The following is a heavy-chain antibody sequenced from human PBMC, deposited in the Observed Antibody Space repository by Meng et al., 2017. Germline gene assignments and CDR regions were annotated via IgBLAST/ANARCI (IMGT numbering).Heavy chain of an antibody. CDR1: GGSLRGYY. V-gene: IGHV4-34*01. D-gene: IGHD5-18*01. CDR3: ARCRHTAMAKYNWFDP. J-gene: IGHJ5*02. CDR2: INHSGST. Sequence: LQEVGRGIVEPFETLSLTCAVYGGSLRGYYWTMIRQTPGKGLDWIGEINHSGSTTYNPSLKGRVTISVDTSKNQFSLKLRSVTAADTAVYYCARCRHTAMAKYNWFDPCGQGILVVASS.